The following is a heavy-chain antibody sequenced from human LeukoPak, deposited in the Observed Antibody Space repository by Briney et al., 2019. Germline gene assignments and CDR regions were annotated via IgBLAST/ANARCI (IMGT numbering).Heavy chain of an antibody. J-gene: IGHJ4*02. CDR3: AREGDGYNNYFDC. Sequence: SETLSLTCAVSGGSISSHYWSWMRQPPGKGLEWIGYIYYSGSTHYNPSLKSRVTISVDTSKNHFSLKLTSVTAADTAVYYCAREGDGYNNYFDCWGQGTLVTVSS. CDR1: GGSISSHY. CDR2: IYYSGST. D-gene: IGHD5-24*01. V-gene: IGHV4-59*11.